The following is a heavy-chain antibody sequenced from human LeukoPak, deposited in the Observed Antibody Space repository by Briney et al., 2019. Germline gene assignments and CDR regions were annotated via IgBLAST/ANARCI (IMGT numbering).Heavy chain of an antibody. CDR2: INHNGNVN. CDR1: GFTFSSYW. D-gene: IGHD3-16*01. J-gene: IGHJ6*02. CDR3: ARGGGLDV. Sequence: GGSLRLSCAASGFTFSSYWMNWARQAPGKGLEWVASINHNGNVNYYVDSVKGRFTISIDNAKNSLYLQMSNLRAEDTAVYFCARGGGLDVWGQGATVTVSS. V-gene: IGHV3-7*03.